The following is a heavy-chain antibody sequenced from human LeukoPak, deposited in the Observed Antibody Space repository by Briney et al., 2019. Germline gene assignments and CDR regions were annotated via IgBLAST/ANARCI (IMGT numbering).Heavy chain of an antibody. Sequence: GGSLRLSCAASGFTFSSYSMNWVRQAPGKGLEWVSSISSSSSYIYYADSVKGRFTISRDNAKNSLYLQMNSLRAEDTAVYYCARGLLGYSSGWYHFDYWGQGTLVTVSS. V-gene: IGHV3-21*01. CDR1: GFTFSSYS. CDR3: ARGLLGYSSGWYHFDY. D-gene: IGHD6-19*01. CDR2: ISSSSSYI. J-gene: IGHJ4*02.